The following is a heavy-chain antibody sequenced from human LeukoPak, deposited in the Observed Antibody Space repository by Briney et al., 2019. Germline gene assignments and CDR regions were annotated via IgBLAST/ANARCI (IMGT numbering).Heavy chain of an antibody. CDR2: INHSGST. V-gene: IGHV4-34*01. Sequence: LETLSLTCAVYGGSFSGYYWSWIRQPPGKGLEWIGEINHSGSTNYNPSLKSRVTISVDTSKNQFSLKLSSVTAADTAVYYCAKDRRPNSYSSRWLDYWGQGTLITVSS. CDR3: AKDRRPNSYSSRWLDY. J-gene: IGHJ4*02. D-gene: IGHD6-13*01. CDR1: GGSFSGYY.